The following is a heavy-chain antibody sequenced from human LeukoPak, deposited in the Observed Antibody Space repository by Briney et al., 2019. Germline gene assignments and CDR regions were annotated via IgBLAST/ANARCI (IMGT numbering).Heavy chain of an antibody. CDR1: GFTFSSYW. CDR2: ISTDGSST. D-gene: IGHD3-16*01. V-gene: IGHV3-74*01. CDR3: ARTRTLPIAGGFDT. Sequence: PGGSLRLSCAASGFTFSSYWMHWVRQGPGKGPVWVSRISTDGSSTDYADSVKGRFTISRENAKNTLYLQMNSLRAEDTAVYYCARTRTLPIAGGFDTWGQGSLVTVSS. J-gene: IGHJ5*02.